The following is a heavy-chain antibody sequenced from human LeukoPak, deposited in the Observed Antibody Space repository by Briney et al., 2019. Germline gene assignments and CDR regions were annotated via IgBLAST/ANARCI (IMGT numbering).Heavy chain of an antibody. V-gene: IGHV3-23*01. D-gene: IGHD6-19*01. J-gene: IGHJ4*02. CDR3: RKDISRSTAVTLRY. CDR2: ISGSGGST. CDR1: GFTLSSYA. Sequence: GGSLRLSCAASGFTLSSYAMSWVRQAPGKGLEWVSAISGSGGSTYYADSVKGRFTISRDNSKNTLYLQMNSLRAEDTAVYYCRKDISRSTAVTLRYWLQGTLVTVSS.